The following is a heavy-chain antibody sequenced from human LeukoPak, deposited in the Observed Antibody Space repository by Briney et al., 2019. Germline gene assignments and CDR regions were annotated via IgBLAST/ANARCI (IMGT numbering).Heavy chain of an antibody. J-gene: IGHJ4*02. D-gene: IGHD3-10*01. V-gene: IGHV4-59*01. CDR3: ARGGYYGSGSYLDY. Sequence: SETLSLTCTVSGGSISSYYWSWIRQPPGKGLEWIGYIYYSGSTNYKPSLKSRVTISVDTSKNQFSLKLSSVTAADTAVYYCARGGYYGSGSYLDYWGQGTLVTVSS. CDR1: GGSISSYY. CDR2: IYYSGST.